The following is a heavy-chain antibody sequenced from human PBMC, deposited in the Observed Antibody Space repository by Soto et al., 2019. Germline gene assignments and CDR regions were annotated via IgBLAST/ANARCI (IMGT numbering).Heavy chain of an antibody. Sequence: QVQLVQSGAEVKKPGSSVRVSCKASGGTFSNNAISWVRQAPGQGLEWLGGIIPMFSKTSYAQKFQGRVTITAVESTSTPYMELSSLRSEDTAIYYCARGTTDSSTDTYNGLSYRFDAPYLWVQGTIVTVPS. CDR3: ARGTTDSSTDTYNGLSYRFDAPYL. V-gene: IGHV1-69*01. J-gene: IGHJ3*01. CDR1: GGTFSNNA. D-gene: IGHD3-10*01. CDR2: IIPMFSKT.